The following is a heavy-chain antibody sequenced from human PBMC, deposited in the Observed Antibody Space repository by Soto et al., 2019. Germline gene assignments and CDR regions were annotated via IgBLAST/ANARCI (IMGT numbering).Heavy chain of an antibody. D-gene: IGHD3-22*01. CDR2: ISSSDDII. J-gene: IGHJ4*02. CDR1: GFTFSSYA. V-gene: IGHV3-48*01. Sequence: GGSLRLSCAASGFTFSSYAMHWIRRAPGKGLEWVSYISSSDDIIHYADSVKGRFTISRDNAKNSLYLQMNSLRAEDTAVYYCARDLGYYDSSGYFDYWGQGSLVTVSS. CDR3: ARDLGYYDSSGYFDY.